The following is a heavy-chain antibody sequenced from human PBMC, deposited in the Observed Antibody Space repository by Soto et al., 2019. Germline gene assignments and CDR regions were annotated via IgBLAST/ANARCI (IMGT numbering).Heavy chain of an antibody. Sequence: QLQLQESGSGLVKPSQTLSLTCAVSGGSISSGGYSWSWIRQPPGKGLEWIGYIYHSGSTYYNPSLKSRVTISVDRSKNQFSLKLSSVTAADTAVYYCARAGYDILTGYFYYFDYWGQGTLVTVSS. CDR1: GGSISSGGYS. CDR2: IYHSGST. V-gene: IGHV4-30-2*01. CDR3: ARAGYDILTGYFYYFDY. J-gene: IGHJ4*02. D-gene: IGHD3-9*01.